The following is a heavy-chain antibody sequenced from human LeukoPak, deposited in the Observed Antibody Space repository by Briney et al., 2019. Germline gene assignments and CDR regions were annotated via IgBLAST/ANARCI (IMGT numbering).Heavy chain of an antibody. CDR2: INTDGSST. D-gene: IGHD3-3*01. CDR3: ARGGFWSGYYNGIWLDYYYYYMDV. V-gene: IGHV3-74*01. Sequence: GGSLRLSCAASGFTFSSYWMHWVRQAPGKGLVWVSRINTDGSSTSYADSVKGRFTISRDNAKNTLYLQMNSLRAEDTAVYYCARGGFWSGYYNGIWLDYYYYYMDVWGKGTTVTVSS. J-gene: IGHJ6*03. CDR1: GFTFSSYW.